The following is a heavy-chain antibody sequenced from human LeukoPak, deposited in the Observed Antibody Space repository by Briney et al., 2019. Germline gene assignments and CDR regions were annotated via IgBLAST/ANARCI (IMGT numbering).Heavy chain of an antibody. V-gene: IGHV3-48*04. CDR2: ITRGRGAI. D-gene: IGHD2-15*01. J-gene: IGHJ4*02. CDR1: GFTFGTYC. Sequence: GGSLRLSCAASGFTFGTYCLDWVRQAPGKGLEWVAYITRGRGAIYYADSVKGRFTISRDSAKNSLYLQMNSLRVEGTAVYYCARDYCSGGRCDSVDYWGEGTLVTVSS. CDR3: ARDYCSGGRCDSVDY.